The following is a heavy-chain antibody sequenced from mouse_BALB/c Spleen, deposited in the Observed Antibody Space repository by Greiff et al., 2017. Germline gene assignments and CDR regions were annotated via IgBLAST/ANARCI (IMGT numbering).Heavy chain of an antibody. CDR3: ALFTTFAY. V-gene: IGHV14-3*02. Sequence: VKLMESGAELVKPGASVKLSCTASGFNIKDTYMHWVKQRPEQGLEWIGRIDPANGNTKYDPKFQGKATITADTSSNTAYLQLSSLTSEDTAVYYCALFTTFAYWGQGTLVTVSA. CDR2: IDPANGNT. D-gene: IGHD6-5*01. CDR1: GFNIKDTY. J-gene: IGHJ3*01.